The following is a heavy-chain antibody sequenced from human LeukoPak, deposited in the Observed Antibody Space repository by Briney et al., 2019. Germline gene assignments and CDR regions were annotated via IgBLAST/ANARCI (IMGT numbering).Heavy chain of an antibody. D-gene: IGHD2-2*01. CDR3: AREVVPDALYYYYYMDV. V-gene: IGHV3-20*04. Sequence: TGGSLRLSCAASGFTFDDYGMSWVRQAPGKGLEWVSGINWNGGSTGYADSVKARFTISRDNAKNSLYLQMDSLRAEDTALYYCAREVVPDALYYYYYMDVWGKGTTVTISS. J-gene: IGHJ6*03. CDR2: INWNGGST. CDR1: GFTFDDYG.